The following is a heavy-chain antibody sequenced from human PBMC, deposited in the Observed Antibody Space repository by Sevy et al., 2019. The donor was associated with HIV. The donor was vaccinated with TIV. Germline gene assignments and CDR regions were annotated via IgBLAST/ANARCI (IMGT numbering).Heavy chain of an antibody. V-gene: IGHV4-59*13. Sequence: SETLSLTCTVSGGSMTSYYWNWIRQPPGKGLEWIGYIYYSGSTNYNPSLKSQVTMSVDTSKNRVSLTLISVTAADTAVYHCARSVGTGNYFDYWGQGALVTVSS. D-gene: IGHD2-21*02. CDR3: ARSVGTGNYFDY. CDR1: GGSMTSYY. CDR2: IYYSGST. J-gene: IGHJ4*02.